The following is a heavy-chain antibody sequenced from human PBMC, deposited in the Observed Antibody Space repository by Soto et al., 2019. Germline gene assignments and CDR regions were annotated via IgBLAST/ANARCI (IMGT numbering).Heavy chain of an antibody. D-gene: IGHD3-16*01. J-gene: IGHJ6*02. Sequence: SETLSLTRTVSGGSIRSSSYYWGWIRQPPGKGLEWIGSIYFSGSTYYNPSLKSRVTISVDTSKNQFSLKLSSVTAADTAVYYCARHMSYYYHGMDVWGQGTTVTVSS. CDR2: IYFSGST. CDR3: ARHMSYYYHGMDV. V-gene: IGHV4-39*01. CDR1: GGSIRSSSYY.